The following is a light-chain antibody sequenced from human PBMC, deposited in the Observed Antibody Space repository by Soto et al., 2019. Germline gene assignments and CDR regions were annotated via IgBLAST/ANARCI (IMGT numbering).Light chain of an antibody. Sequence: DIQMPQSPSTLSASVGDRVPITCRASQSISSWLAWYQQKPGKAPKLLIYDASSLESGVPSRFSGSGSGTEFTLTISSLQPDDFATYYCQQYNSYSTFGQGTKVDIK. J-gene: IGKJ1*01. V-gene: IGKV1-5*01. CDR2: DAS. CDR3: QQYNSYST. CDR1: QSISSW.